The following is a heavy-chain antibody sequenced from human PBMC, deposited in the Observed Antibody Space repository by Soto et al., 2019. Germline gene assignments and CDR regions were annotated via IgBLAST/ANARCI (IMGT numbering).Heavy chain of an antibody. Sequence: PGGSLRLSCAASGFTFSGYAMSWVRQAPGKGLEWVSGIDGSGRNTYYADSVKGRFTISRDNSKNTLSVRMNGLRVGDTALYYCAKDGGSVCSGGTCYFQAPDYWGQGTLVTVSS. V-gene: IGHV3-23*01. CDR1: GFTFSGYA. CDR2: IDGSGRNT. J-gene: IGHJ4*02. D-gene: IGHD2-15*01. CDR3: AKDGGSVCSGGTCYFQAPDY.